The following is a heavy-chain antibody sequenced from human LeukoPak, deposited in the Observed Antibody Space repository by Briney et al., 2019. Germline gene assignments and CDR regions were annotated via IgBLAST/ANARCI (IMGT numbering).Heavy chain of an antibody. CDR1: GGPISGYY. D-gene: IGHD5-18*01. J-gene: IGHJ5*02. V-gene: IGHV4-59*08. CDR3: ARQPYSLAVNWFDP. CDR2: IYYSGST. Sequence: PSETLSLTCTVSGGPISGYYWSWIRQPPGKGLEWIAYIYYSGSTNYNPSLKSRVTISVDTSKNQFSLKLSSVTAADTAVYYCARQPYSLAVNWFDPWGQGTLVTVST.